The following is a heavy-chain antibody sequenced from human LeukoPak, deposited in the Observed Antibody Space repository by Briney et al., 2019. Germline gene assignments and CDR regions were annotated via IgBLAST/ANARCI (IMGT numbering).Heavy chain of an antibody. CDR1: GYSICSGYY. J-gene: IGHJ5*02. CDR2: IYHSGST. D-gene: IGHD1-26*01. V-gene: IGHV4-38-2*02. CDR3: ARDRRPGGWFDP. Sequence: SETLSLTCTVSGYSICSGYYWGWIRQPPGKGLEWIGSIYHSGSTYYNPSLKSRVTISVDTSKNQFSLKLSSVTAADTAVYYCARDRRPGGWFDPWGQGTLVTVSS.